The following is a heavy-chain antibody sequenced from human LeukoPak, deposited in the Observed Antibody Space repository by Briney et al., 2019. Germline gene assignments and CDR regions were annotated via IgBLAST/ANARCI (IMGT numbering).Heavy chain of an antibody. CDR3: ARDPYSGYYGDYYYYYMDV. Sequence: GGSLRLSCAASGFTFSSYEMNWVRQAPGKGLEWVSYISSSGSTIYYADSVKGRFTISRDNAKNSLYLQINSLRAEDTAVYYCARDPYSGYYGDYYYYYMDVWGKGTTVTISS. CDR1: GFTFSSYE. V-gene: IGHV3-48*03. J-gene: IGHJ6*03. D-gene: IGHD5-12*01. CDR2: ISSSGSTI.